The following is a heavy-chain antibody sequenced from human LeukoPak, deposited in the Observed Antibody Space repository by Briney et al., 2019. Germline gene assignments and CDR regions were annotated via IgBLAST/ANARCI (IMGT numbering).Heavy chain of an antibody. V-gene: IGHV3-53*01. Sequence: GGSLRLSCAASGFTVSSNYMSWVRQAPGKGLEWVSVIYSGGSTYYADSVKGRFTISRDNSKNTLYLQMNSLKTEDTAVYYCARARGSSWSDTHFDYWGQGALVIISS. J-gene: IGHJ4*02. CDR1: GFTVSSNY. D-gene: IGHD6-13*01. CDR3: ARARGSSWSDTHFDY. CDR2: IYSGGST.